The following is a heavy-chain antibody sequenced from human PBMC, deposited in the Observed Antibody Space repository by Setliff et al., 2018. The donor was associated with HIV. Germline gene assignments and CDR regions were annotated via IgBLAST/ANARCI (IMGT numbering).Heavy chain of an antibody. V-gene: IGHV4-34*01. CDR3: ARGATLLPGYSDRWEYFYMDV. CDR1: GGSISGYY. J-gene: IGHJ6*03. CDR2: INHSGST. Sequence: SETLSLTCAVYGGSISGYYWSWIRQSPGKGLEWIGEINHSGSTNFNPSLKSRVTISLDTSKNQFSLRLNSVTAADTAVYYCARGATLLPGYSDRWEYFYMDVWGKGTTVTVSS. D-gene: IGHD5-12*01.